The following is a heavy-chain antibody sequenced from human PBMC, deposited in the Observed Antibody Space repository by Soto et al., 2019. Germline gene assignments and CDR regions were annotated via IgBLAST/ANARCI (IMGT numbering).Heavy chain of an antibody. J-gene: IGHJ4*02. V-gene: IGHV1-69*06. CDR2: IIPIFGTA. D-gene: IGHD2-15*01. CDR3: ARENCSGGSCLLLDY. Sequence: SVKVSCKASGGTFSSYAISWVRQAPGQGLEWMGGIIPIFGTANYAQKFQGRVTITGDTSTSTAYMELSSLRSEDTAAYHCARENCSGGSCLLLDYWGQGTLVTVSS. CDR1: GGTFSSYA.